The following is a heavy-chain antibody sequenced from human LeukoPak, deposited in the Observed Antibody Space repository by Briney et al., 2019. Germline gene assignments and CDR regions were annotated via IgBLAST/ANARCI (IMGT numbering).Heavy chain of an antibody. Sequence: SETLSLTCTVSGGSISSSSYYWGWIRQPPGKGLEWIGSIYYSGSTYYNPSLKSRVTISVDTSKNQFSLKLSSVTAADTAVYYCARHVVAYCGGDCSEFDYWGQGTLVTVSS. J-gene: IGHJ4*02. V-gene: IGHV4-39*01. CDR2: IYYSGST. D-gene: IGHD2-21*02. CDR3: ARHVVAYCGGDCSEFDY. CDR1: GGSISSSSYY.